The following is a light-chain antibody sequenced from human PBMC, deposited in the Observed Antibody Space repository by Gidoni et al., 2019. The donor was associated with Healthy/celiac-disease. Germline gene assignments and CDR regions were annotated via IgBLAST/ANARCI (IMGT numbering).Light chain of an antibody. CDR1: SSDVGSYNL. J-gene: IGLJ3*02. CDR3: CSYAGSSTLV. V-gene: IGLV2-23*02. CDR2: EVS. Sequence: QSALTQPASVSGSPGQSLTISCTGTSSDVGSYNLVSWYQQHPGKAPKLMIYEVSKRPSGVSNRFSGSKSGNSASLTISGFQAEDEADYYCCSYAGSSTLVFGGGTKLTVL.